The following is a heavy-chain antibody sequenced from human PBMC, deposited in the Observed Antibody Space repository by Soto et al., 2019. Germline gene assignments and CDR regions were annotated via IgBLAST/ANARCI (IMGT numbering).Heavy chain of an antibody. CDR1: GFTFSNYA. Sequence: GGSLRLSCAASGFTFSNYAFNWVRQAPGKGLEWVSVISGSGESTYYADSVKGRFTISRDNSKNTLYLQMNSLRAEDTAVYFCAKDFGDIVVVVLAPYGMDVWGLGTTVTVSS. J-gene: IGHJ6*02. V-gene: IGHV3-23*01. CDR2: ISGSGEST. D-gene: IGHD2-15*01. CDR3: AKDFGDIVVVVLAPYGMDV.